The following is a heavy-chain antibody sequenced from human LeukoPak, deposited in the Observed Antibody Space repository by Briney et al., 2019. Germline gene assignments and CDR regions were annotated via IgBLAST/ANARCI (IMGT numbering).Heavy chain of an antibody. D-gene: IGHD3-10*01. Sequence: GGSLRLSCVASGFTFSSYAMSWVRQAPGKGLEWVSAISGSGGSTYYADSVKGRFTISRDNSKNTLYLQMNSLRAEDTAVYYCANYYGSGSYSTNYFDYWGQGTLVTVSS. CDR2: ISGSGGST. CDR1: GFTFSSYA. J-gene: IGHJ4*02. V-gene: IGHV3-23*01. CDR3: ANYYGSGSYSTNYFDY.